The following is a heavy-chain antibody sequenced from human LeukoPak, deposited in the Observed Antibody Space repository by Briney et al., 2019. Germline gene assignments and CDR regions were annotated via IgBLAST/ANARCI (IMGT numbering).Heavy chain of an antibody. J-gene: IGHJ6*04. Sequence: GASVKVSCKASGYTFTSYAMHWVRQAPGQRLEWMGWINAGNGNTKYSQKFQGRVTITRDTSASTAYMGLSSLRSEDTAVYYCARMAKAVAGDYYYYYGMDVWGKGTTVTVSS. CDR3: ARMAKAVAGDYYYYYGMDV. CDR1: GYTFTSYA. CDR2: INAGNGNT. D-gene: IGHD6-19*01. V-gene: IGHV1-3*01.